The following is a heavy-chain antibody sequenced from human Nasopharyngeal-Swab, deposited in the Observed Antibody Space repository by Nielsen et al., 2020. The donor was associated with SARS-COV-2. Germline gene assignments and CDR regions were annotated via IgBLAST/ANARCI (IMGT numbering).Heavy chain of an antibody. CDR2: INTNTGNP. V-gene: IGHV7-4-1*02. D-gene: IGHD1-7*01. Sequence: ASVQVSCKASGYTFTSYDMNWVRQAPGQGLEWMGWINTNTGNPTYAQGFTGRFVFSFDTSVSTAYLQISSLKAEDTSVYYCARDPYNWYYLGRGRFDPWGQGTLVTVSS. CDR3: ARDPYNWYYLGRGRFDP. CDR1: GYTFTSYD. J-gene: IGHJ5*02.